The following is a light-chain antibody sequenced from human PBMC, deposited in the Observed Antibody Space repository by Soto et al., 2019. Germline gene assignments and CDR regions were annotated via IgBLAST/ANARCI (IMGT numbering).Light chain of an antibody. CDR1: SSNIGAGYD. CDR3: QSYDSSLSAVV. CDR2: GNS. J-gene: IGLJ2*01. Sequence: QSVLTQPPSVSGAPGQRVTISCTGSSSNIGAGYDVHWYQQLPGTAPKLLIYGNSNRPSGVPDRFSGSKSGTSASLAITGSQAEDESDDYCQSYDSSLSAVVFGGGTQLTVL. V-gene: IGLV1-40*01.